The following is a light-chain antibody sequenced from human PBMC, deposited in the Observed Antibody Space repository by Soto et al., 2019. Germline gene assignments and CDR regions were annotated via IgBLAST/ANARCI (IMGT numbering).Light chain of an antibody. Sequence: EIVMTQSPATLSVSPGERATLSCRASQSVSTKLAWYQKRPGQAPRLLIYATSTRVTGIPARFSGSGFGKEFTLPISSLQSEDFAVYYCQQYNNWSSITFGQGTRLEIK. CDR1: QSVSTK. CDR3: QQYNNWSSIT. CDR2: ATS. J-gene: IGKJ5*01. V-gene: IGKV3-15*01.